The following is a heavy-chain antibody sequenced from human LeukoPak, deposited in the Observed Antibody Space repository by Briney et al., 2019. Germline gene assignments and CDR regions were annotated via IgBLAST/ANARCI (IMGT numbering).Heavy chain of an antibody. CDR2: FDPEGGET. CDR3: ATRPKITMVRGVMVPGSNWFDP. J-gene: IGHJ5*02. Sequence: ASVKVSCKVSGYTLTELSMHWVRQAPGKGLEWMGGFDPEGGETIYAQKFQGRVTMTEDTSTDTAYMELSSLRSEDTAVYYCATRPKITMVRGVMVPGSNWFDPWGQGTLVTVSS. D-gene: IGHD3-10*01. CDR1: GYTLTELS. V-gene: IGHV1-24*01.